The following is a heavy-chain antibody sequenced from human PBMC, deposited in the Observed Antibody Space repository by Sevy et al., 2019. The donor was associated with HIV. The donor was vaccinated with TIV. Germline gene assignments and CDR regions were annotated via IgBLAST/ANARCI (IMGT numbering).Heavy chain of an antibody. CDR2: IYYSGST. CDR1: GGSISSSSYY. D-gene: IGHD1-26*01. CDR3: ARIWMGATMGIGDY. Sequence: SETLSPTCTVSGGSISSSSYYWGWIRQPPGKGLEWIGSIYYSGSTYYNPSLKSRVTISVDTSKNQFSLKLSSVTAADTAVYYCARIWMGATMGIGDYWGQGTLVTVSS. V-gene: IGHV4-39*01. J-gene: IGHJ4*02.